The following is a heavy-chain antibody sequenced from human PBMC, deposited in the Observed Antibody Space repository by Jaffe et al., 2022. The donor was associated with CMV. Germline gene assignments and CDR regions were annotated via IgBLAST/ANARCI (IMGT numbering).Heavy chain of an antibody. V-gene: IGHV4-39*01. J-gene: IGHJ6*03. CDR3: ARVAGTLGLYYYYYYMDV. D-gene: IGHD6-19*01. CDR1: GGSISSSSYY. CDR2: IYYSGST. Sequence: QLQLQESGPGLVKPSETLSLTCTVSGGSISSSSYYWGWIRQPPGKGLEWIGSIYYSGSTYYNPSLKSRVTISVDTSKNQFSLKLSSVTAADTAVYYCARVAGTLGLYYYYYYMDVWGKGTTVTVSS.